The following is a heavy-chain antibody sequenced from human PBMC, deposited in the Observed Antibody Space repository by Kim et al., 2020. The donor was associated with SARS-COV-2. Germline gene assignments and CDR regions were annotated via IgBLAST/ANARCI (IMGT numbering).Heavy chain of an antibody. J-gene: IGHJ4*02. CDR3: AKAGEFNDYGLMRHNHYFDY. V-gene: IGHV3-23*01. CDR1: GFTFSSYA. D-gene: IGHD4-17*01. CDR2: ISGSGGST. Sequence: GGSLRLSCAASGFTFSSYAMSWVRQAPGKGLEWVSAISGSGGSTYYADSVKGRFTISRDNSKNTLYLQMNSLRAEDTAVYYCAKAGEFNDYGLMRHNHYFDYWGQGTLVTVSS.